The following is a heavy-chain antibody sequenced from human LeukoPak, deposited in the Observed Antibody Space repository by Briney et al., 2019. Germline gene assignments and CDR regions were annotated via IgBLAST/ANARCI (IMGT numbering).Heavy chain of an antibody. D-gene: IGHD5-18*01. CDR3: ARERGEYSYGQNRDDY. CDR2: IYYSGST. J-gene: IGHJ4*02. V-gene: IGHV4-59*12. Sequence: SETLSLTCTVSGASISTYYWTWIRQPPGRGLEWIGYIYYSGSTNYNPSLQSRVTISVDTSKNQFSLKLSSVTAADTAVYYCARERGEYSYGQNRDDYWGQGTLVTVSS. CDR1: GASISTYY.